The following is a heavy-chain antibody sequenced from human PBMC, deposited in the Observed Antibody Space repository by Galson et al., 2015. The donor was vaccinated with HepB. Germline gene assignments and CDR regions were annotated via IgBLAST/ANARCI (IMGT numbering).Heavy chain of an antibody. CDR2: ISGTDGST. D-gene: IGHD2-15*01. Sequence: SLRLSCAASGFTFSSNAMSWVRQAPEKGLEWVPTISGTDGSTYYADSVKGRFTISRDNSKKTLYLQMNSLRAEDTAVYYCAKERAGYCSGGSCSFAGWGQGTLVTVSS. J-gene: IGHJ4*02. CDR1: GFTFSSNA. CDR3: AKERAGYCSGGSCSFAG. V-gene: IGHV3-23*01.